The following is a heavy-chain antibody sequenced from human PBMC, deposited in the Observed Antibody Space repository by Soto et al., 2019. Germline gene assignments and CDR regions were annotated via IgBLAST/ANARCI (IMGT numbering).Heavy chain of an antibody. CDR2: IKSKTDGGTT. V-gene: IGHV3-15*07. D-gene: IGHD1-26*01. Sequence: PGGSLRLSCAASGFTFSNAWMNWVRQAPGKGLEWVGRIKSKTDGGTTDYAAPVKGRFTISRDDSKNTLYLQMNSLKTEDTAVYYCTTDPDYSGSPWFDPWGQGTLVTSPQ. J-gene: IGHJ5*02. CDR3: TTDPDYSGSPWFDP. CDR1: GFTFSNAW.